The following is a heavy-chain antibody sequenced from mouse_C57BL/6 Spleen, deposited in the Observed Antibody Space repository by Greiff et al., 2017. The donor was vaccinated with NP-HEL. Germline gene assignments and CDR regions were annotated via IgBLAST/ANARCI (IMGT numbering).Heavy chain of an antibody. CDR1: GYTFTSYW. CDR3: AAGSNGAFAY. V-gene: IGHV1-50*01. D-gene: IGHD2-5*01. Sequence: QLQLQQPGAELVKPGASVKLSCKASGYTFTSYWMQWVKQRPGQGLEWIGEIDPSDSYTNYNQKFKGKATLTVDTSSSTAYMQLSSLTSEDSAVYYCAAGSNGAFAYWGQGTLVTVSA. J-gene: IGHJ3*01. CDR2: IDPSDSYT.